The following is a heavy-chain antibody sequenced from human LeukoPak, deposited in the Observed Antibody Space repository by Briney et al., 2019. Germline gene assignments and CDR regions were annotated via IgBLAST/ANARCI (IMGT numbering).Heavy chain of an antibody. CDR3: AKDFLPYYYDSSGSFDY. V-gene: IGHV3-23*01. CDR1: GFTFSSYA. Sequence: PGGSLRLSCAASGFTFSSYAMSWVRQAPGKGLEWVSAISGSGGSTYYADSVKGRFTISRDNSKNTLYLQMKSLRAEDTAVYYCAKDFLPYYYDSSGSFDYWGQGTLVTVSS. D-gene: IGHD3-22*01. CDR2: ISGSGGST. J-gene: IGHJ4*02.